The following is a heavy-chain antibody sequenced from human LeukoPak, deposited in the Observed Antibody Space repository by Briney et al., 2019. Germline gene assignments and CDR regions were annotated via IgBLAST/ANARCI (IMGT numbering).Heavy chain of an antibody. V-gene: IGHV1-69*04. CDR1: GGTFSNYS. J-gene: IGHJ5*02. Sequence: SVKVSCEASGGTFSNYSISWVRQVPGQGLEWMGRIIPILAIANYAQKFQGRVTITADKSTSTAYMELSSLRSEDTAVYYCARAHYDLLTGYSSNWFDPWGQGTLVTVSS. D-gene: IGHD3-9*01. CDR2: IIPILAIA. CDR3: ARAHYDLLTGYSSNWFDP.